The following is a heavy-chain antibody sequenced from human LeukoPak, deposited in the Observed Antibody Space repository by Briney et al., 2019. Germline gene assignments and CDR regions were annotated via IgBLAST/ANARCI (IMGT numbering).Heavy chain of an antibody. V-gene: IGHV1-2*02. CDR2: INPNSGGT. D-gene: IGHD3-10*01. J-gene: IGHJ5*02. CDR1: GYTFTGYY. Sequence: ASVKVSCKASGYTFTGYYMHWVRQAPGQGLGWMGWINPNSGGTNYAQKFQGRVTMTRDTSISTAYMELSRLRSDDTAVYYCARGRLGTWFGELKAWGQGTLVTVSS. CDR3: ARGRLGTWFGELKA.